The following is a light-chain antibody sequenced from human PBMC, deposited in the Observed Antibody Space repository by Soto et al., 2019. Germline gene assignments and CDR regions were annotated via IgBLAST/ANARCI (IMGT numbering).Light chain of an antibody. V-gene: IGKV3-15*01. CDR3: QQNNNWPRT. CDR2: GAS. Sequence: ETVMTQSPATLSVSPGERATLSCRASQSVNSDLTWYQKKPGQAPRLLIYGASTRATGIPARFSGCGSGTEFTLTISSLQSEDFAVYYCQQNNNWPRTFGQGTKVDIK. J-gene: IGKJ1*01. CDR1: QSVNSD.